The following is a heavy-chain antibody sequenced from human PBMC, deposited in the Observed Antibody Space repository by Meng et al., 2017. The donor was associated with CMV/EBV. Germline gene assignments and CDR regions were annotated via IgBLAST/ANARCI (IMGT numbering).Heavy chain of an antibody. J-gene: IGHJ6*02. Sequence: SETLSLTGTVSGGPISSYYWSWIRQPPGKGLEWIGYIYYSGSTNYNPSLKSRVTISVDTSKNQFSLKLSSVTAADTAVYYCARGNGYYYDSSGYPLYYYYYGMDVWGQGTTVTVSS. CDR2: IYYSGST. V-gene: IGHV4-59*01. CDR3: ARGNGYYYDSSGYPLYYYYYGMDV. D-gene: IGHD3-22*01. CDR1: GGPISSYY.